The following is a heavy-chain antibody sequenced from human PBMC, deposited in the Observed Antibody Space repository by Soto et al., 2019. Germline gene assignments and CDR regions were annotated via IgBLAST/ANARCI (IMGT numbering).Heavy chain of an antibody. CDR1: GYTLPSFG. V-gene: IGHV1-18*01. CDR3: ARDNPPFDP. Sequence: QVRLVQSGAEVKKPGASVRVSCRASGYTLPSFGFSWGRQAPGQGLEWMGWISAYNGNTKYAQKLQGRVTMTTDTSTSTAYMELRSLRSDDTAVYYCARDNPPFDPWGQGTLVTVSS. J-gene: IGHJ5*02. CDR2: ISAYNGNT.